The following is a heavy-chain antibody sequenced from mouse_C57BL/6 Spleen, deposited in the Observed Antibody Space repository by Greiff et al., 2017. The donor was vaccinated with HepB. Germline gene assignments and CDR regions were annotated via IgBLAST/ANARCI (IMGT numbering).Heavy chain of an antibody. D-gene: IGHD4-1*01. Sequence: QVQLKQSGAELVKPGASVKISCKASGYAFSSYWMNWVKQRPGKGLEWIGQIYPGDGDTNYNGKFKGKATLTADKSSSTAYMQLSSLTSEDSAVYFCARSGAPGWYFDVWGTGTTVTVSS. CDR1: GYAFSSYW. V-gene: IGHV1-80*01. CDR2: IYPGDGDT. CDR3: ARSGAPGWYFDV. J-gene: IGHJ1*03.